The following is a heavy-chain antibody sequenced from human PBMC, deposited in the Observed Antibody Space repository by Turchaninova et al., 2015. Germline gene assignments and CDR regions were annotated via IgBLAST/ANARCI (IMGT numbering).Heavy chain of an antibody. J-gene: IGHJ4*02. Sequence: EVQLVESGGGLVQPGGSLRLSCAASGFALSDYRMNWVRQAPGKGLEWFSLGISSTTSMCVDSVKGRFTIXRDDXKNSLXXQMXXXRDEETAXXXCARGWTTTXCCFXXWGQGTLVTXSS. V-gene: IGHV3-48*02. CDR1: GFALSDYR. CDR3: ARGWTTTXCCFXX. D-gene: IGHD1-26*01. CDR2: LGISSTTS.